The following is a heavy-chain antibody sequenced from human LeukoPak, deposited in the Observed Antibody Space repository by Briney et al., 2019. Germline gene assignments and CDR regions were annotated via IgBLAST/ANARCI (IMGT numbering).Heavy chain of an antibody. J-gene: IGHJ5*02. V-gene: IGHV4-39*01. Sequence: SETLSLTCTVSGGSISSSSYYWGWIRQPPGKGLEWIGSIYYSGSTYYDPSLKSRVTISVDTSKNQFSLKLRSVTAADTAVYYCARVTSRLGWFDPWGQGTLVTVSS. D-gene: IGHD1-14*01. CDR3: ARVTSRLGWFDP. CDR2: IYYSGST. CDR1: GGSISSSSYY.